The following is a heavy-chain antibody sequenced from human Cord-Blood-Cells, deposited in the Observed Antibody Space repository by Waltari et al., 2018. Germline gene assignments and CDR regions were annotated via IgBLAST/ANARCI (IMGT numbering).Heavy chain of an antibody. CDR2: INHSGST. J-gene: IGHJ4*02. Sequence: QVQLQQWGAGLLKPSETLSLTCAVYGGSFSGYSCSWIRQPPGKGLEWIGEINHSGSTNYNPSLKSRVTISVDTSKNQFSLKLSSVTAADTAVYYCASYYYYDSSGYYFDYWGQGTLVTVSS. CDR1: GGSFSGYS. CDR3: ASYYYYDSSGYYFDY. D-gene: IGHD3-22*01. V-gene: IGHV4-34*01.